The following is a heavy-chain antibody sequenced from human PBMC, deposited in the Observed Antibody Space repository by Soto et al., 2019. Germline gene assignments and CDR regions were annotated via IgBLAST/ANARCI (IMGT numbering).Heavy chain of an antibody. Sequence: EVQLLESGGGLVQPGGSLRLSCADSGFTFSSYAMSWVRQAPGKVLEWVSAISGSGGSTYYADSVKGRFTISRDNSKNTLYLQMNRLRAEDTAVYYCAKDGLGKRFLEFYLSPFDTNYFDYWGQGTLVTVSS. CDR2: ISGSGGST. D-gene: IGHD3-3*01. V-gene: IGHV3-23*01. J-gene: IGHJ4*02. CDR3: AKDGLGKRFLEFYLSPFDTNYFDY. CDR1: GFTFSSYA.